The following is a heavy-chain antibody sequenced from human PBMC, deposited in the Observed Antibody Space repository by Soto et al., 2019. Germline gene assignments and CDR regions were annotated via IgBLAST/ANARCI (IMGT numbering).Heavy chain of an antibody. V-gene: IGHV3-23*01. CDR3: ARSRGYSAYDLYYYYAMDV. Sequence: DVHLLESGGGLVQPGGSLRLSCAASGFSFSRYAMIWVRQAPGKGQEWVSGITGSGGTIEYAASVKGRFTISRDNSKNTVDLQMNSLRAEDTAMYYCARSRGYSAYDLYYYYAMDVWGQGATVTVSS. J-gene: IGHJ6*02. D-gene: IGHD5-12*01. CDR1: GFSFSRYA. CDR2: ITGSGGTI.